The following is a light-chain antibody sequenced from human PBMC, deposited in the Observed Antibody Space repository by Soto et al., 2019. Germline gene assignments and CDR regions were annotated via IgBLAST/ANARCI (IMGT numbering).Light chain of an antibody. CDR2: GAF. Sequence: AIRMTQSPSSLSASVGDRVTITCRASQCIINDLCWYQQKPVNAPKLLIYGAFNLQTGVPSRFSGSGFGTDFTLTISSLQPQDFATYYCLQDHNYPWTFGQGNKV. V-gene: IGKV1-6*01. CDR1: QCIIND. CDR3: LQDHNYPWT. J-gene: IGKJ1*01.